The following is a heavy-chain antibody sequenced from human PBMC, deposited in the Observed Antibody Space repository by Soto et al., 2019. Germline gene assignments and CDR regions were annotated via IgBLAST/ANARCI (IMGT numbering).Heavy chain of an antibody. Sequence: EVHLLESGGDLVQPGGSLRLSCAASGFTFSSYAMNWVRQAPGKGLEWVSAISANTYSTYYADSVKGRFTISRDNSKNTLYLQMNSLRAEDTAGYFCAFAPNYWGQGTLVTVSS. J-gene: IGHJ4*02. CDR3: AFAPNY. V-gene: IGHV3-23*01. CDR2: ISANTYST. CDR1: GFTFSSYA.